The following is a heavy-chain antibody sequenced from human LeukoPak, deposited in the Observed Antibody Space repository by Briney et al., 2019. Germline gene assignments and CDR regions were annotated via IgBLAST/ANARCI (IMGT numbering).Heavy chain of an antibody. CDR3: AREEYSSSSVNY. J-gene: IGHJ4*02. D-gene: IGHD6-6*01. Sequence: LGASVKVSCKASGYTFTGYYMHWVRQAPGQGLEWMGWINPNSGGTNYAQKFQGRVTMTRDTSISTAYMELSRLRSDDTAVYYCAREEYSSSSVNYWGQGTLVTVSS. V-gene: IGHV1-2*03. CDR2: INPNSGGT. CDR1: GYTFTGYY.